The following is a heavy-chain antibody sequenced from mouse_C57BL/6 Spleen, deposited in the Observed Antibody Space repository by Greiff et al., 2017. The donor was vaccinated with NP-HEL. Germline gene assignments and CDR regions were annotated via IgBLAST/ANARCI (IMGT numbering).Heavy chain of an antibody. D-gene: IGHD2-9*01. Sequence: EVQRVESGGGLVKPGGSLKLSCAASGFTFSDYGMHWVRQAPEKGLEWVAYISSGSSTIYYADTVKGRFTISRDNAKNTLFLQMTSLRSEDTAMYYCARTYYGYDYFDYWGQGTTLTVSS. V-gene: IGHV5-17*01. CDR2: ISSGSSTI. CDR1: GFTFSDYG. CDR3: ARTYYGYDYFDY. J-gene: IGHJ2*01.